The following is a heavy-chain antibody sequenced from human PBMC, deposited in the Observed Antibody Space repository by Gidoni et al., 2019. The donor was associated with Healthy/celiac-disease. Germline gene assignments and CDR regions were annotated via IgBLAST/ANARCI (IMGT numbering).Heavy chain of an antibody. Sequence: EEQLVESGGGLVKPGGFLRLSGAALGFTFSCSSMTCVRQAPGKGLEWVSSISSSSSYIYYADSVKGRFTISRDNAKNSLYLQMNSLRAEDTAVYYCARDYRGYCSSTSCYPGFDAFDIWGQGTMVTVSS. CDR3: ARDYRGYCSSTSCYPGFDAFDI. CDR1: GFTFSCSS. D-gene: IGHD2-2*01. CDR2: ISSSSSYI. J-gene: IGHJ3*02. V-gene: IGHV3-21*01.